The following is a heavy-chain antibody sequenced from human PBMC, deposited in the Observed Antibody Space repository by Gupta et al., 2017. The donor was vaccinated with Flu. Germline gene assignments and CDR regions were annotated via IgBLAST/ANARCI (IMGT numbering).Heavy chain of an antibody. CDR1: GFSLSTSGVG. CDR2: IYWDDDK. D-gene: IGHD3-3*01. CDR3: AHSTFSIFGVVRHDAFDI. V-gene: IGHV2-5*02. J-gene: IGHJ3*02. Sequence: QITLKESGPTLVKPTQTLTLTCTFSGFSLSTSGVGVGWIRQPPGKALEWLALIYWDDDKRYSPSLKSRLTITKDTSKNQVVLTMTNMDPVDTATYYCAHSTFSIFGVVRHDAFDIWGQGTMVTVSS.